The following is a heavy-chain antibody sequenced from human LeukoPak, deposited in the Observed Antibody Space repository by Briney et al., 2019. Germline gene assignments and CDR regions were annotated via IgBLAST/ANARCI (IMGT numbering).Heavy chain of an antibody. CDR2: FEPEDGAT. J-gene: IGHJ4*02. Sequence: GASVKVSCKVSGYRLGAVSMHWVRQAPGKGLEWMGGFEPEDGATIYAERFQGRITMTEDTSTDTAYMDLSRLTSEDTAVYYCMIDYFDWASSRSGNYFWGQGTLVTVSS. CDR1: GYRLGAVS. CDR3: MIDYFDWASSRSGNYF. D-gene: IGHD3-3*01. V-gene: IGHV1-24*01.